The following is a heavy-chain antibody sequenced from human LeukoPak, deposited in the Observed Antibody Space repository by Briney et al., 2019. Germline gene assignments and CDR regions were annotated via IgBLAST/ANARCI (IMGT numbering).Heavy chain of an antibody. CDR1: GGSFSGYY. V-gene: IGHV4-34*01. CDR2: INHSGST. Sequence: SETLSPTCAVYGGSFSGYYWSWIRQPPGKGLEWIGEINHSGSTNYNPSLKSRVTISVDTSKNQFSLKLSSVTAADTAVYYCARGQGDYIPLDYWGQGTLVTVSS. CDR3: ARGQGDYIPLDY. D-gene: IGHD4-17*01. J-gene: IGHJ4*02.